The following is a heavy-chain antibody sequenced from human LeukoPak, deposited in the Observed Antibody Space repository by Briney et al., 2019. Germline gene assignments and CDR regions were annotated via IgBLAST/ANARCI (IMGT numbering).Heavy chain of an antibody. D-gene: IGHD2-8*02. CDR1: GFTFSSYA. Sequence: GGSLRLSCADSGFTFSSYAMSWVRQAPGKGLEWVSLISTSGRTHYADSVKGRVTISRDNSKNTLFLQPNSLRAEDAAVYYCAKTYMWSIDAFHIWGQGTMVTVSS. V-gene: IGHV3-23*01. CDR3: AKTYMWSIDAFHI. CDR2: ISTSGRT. J-gene: IGHJ3*02.